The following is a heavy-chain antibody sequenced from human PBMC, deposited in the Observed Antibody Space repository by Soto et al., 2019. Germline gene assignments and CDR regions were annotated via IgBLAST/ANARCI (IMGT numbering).Heavy chain of an antibody. D-gene: IGHD5-12*01. Sequence: EVQLVESGGGLVQPGGSLRLSCAASQFTFSSCWMHWVRQAPGKGLVWVSRINSDGSSTTYADSVKGRFTISRDNAKNTLYLQMNSLRAEDTAEYYCARDRGRDGYNYGRGDYWGQGTLVTVSS. V-gene: IGHV3-74*03. CDR2: INSDGSST. J-gene: IGHJ4*02. CDR1: QFTFSSCW. CDR3: ARDRGRDGYNYGRGDY.